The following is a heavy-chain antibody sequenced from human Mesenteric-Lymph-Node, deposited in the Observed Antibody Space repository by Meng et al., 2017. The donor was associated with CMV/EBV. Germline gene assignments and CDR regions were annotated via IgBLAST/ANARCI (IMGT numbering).Heavy chain of an antibody. D-gene: IGHD6-13*01. J-gene: IGHJ4*02. Sequence: KAAVYTVTSDARNWVRQAPGQGLEWMGWINTNTGNPTYAQGFTGRFVVSLDTSVSTAYLQISSLKAEDTAVYYCARLGDSSSWDFDYWGQGTLVTVXS. V-gene: IGHV7-4-1*02. CDR3: ARLGDSSSWDFDY. CDR2: INTNTGNP. CDR1: VYTVTSDA.